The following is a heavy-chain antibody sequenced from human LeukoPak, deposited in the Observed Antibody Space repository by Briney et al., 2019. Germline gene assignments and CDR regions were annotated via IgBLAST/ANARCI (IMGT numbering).Heavy chain of an antibody. V-gene: IGHV1-46*01. D-gene: IGHD1-26*01. Sequence: ASVKVSCKASGYTFTGYYMHWVRQAPGQGLEWMGIINLSGGSTNYAQKFQGRVTMTRDTSTTTVYMELSSLRSEDTAIYYCARGGTYYYYGMDVWGQGTTVTVSS. CDR2: INLSGGST. CDR3: ARGGTYYYYGMDV. J-gene: IGHJ6*02. CDR1: GYTFTGYY.